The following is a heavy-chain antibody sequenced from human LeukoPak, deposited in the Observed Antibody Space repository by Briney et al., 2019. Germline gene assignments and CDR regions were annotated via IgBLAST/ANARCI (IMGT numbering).Heavy chain of an antibody. CDR1: GFTFSSYS. CDR3: AISYYDILTNFDY. Sequence: GGSLRLSCAASGFTFSSYSMNWVRQAPGKGLEWVSSISSSSYIYYADSVKGRFTISRDNAKNSLYLQMNSLRAEDTAVYYCAISYYDILTNFDYWGQGTLVTVSS. D-gene: IGHD3-9*01. J-gene: IGHJ4*02. V-gene: IGHV3-21*01. CDR2: ISSSSYI.